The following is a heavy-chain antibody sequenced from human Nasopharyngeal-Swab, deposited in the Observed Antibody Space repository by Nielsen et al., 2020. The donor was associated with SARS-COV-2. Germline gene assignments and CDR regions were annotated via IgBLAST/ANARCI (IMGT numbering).Heavy chain of an antibody. CDR1: GFTFDDYA. CDR3: ASASSSWEYYFDY. Sequence: GGSLRLSCAASGFTFDDYAMHWVRQAPGKGLEWVSGISWNSGSIGYADSVKGRFTISRDNAKNSLYLQMNSLRAEDTDLYYCASASSSWEYYFDYWGQGTLVTVSS. J-gene: IGHJ4*02. CDR2: ISWNSGSI. D-gene: IGHD6-13*01. V-gene: IGHV3-9*01.